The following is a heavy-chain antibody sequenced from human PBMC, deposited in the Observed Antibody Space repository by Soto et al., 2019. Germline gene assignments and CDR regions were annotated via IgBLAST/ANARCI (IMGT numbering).Heavy chain of an antibody. CDR2: ISSNSAYI. Sequence: GGSLRLSCAASGFTFRSFTMNWVRQAPGKGLEWVSTISSNSAYIYYTDALRGRFTISRDNAKNSLHLQMNSLRAEDTAVYHCTRDASRDSSARGWFDPWGPGTLVTVSS. V-gene: IGHV3-21*01. CDR3: TRDASRDSSARGWFDP. J-gene: IGHJ5*02. D-gene: IGHD6-13*01. CDR1: GFTFRSFT.